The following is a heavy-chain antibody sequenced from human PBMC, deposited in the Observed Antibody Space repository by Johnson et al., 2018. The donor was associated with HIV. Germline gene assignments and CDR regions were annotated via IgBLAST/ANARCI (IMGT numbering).Heavy chain of an antibody. CDR3: ATSGDKYSSSWGDGFDI. D-gene: IGHD6-13*01. CDR2: IRYDGSNK. V-gene: IGHV3-30*02. J-gene: IGHJ3*02. Sequence: VQLVESGGGVVQPGGSLRLSCAASGFEFSNYGMHWVRQAPGKGLEWVAFIRYDGSNKYYADSVKGRFTISRDNGKKSLYLQMDSLRAEDTAVYYCATSGDKYSSSWGDGFDIWGQGTTVTVSS. CDR1: GFEFSNYG.